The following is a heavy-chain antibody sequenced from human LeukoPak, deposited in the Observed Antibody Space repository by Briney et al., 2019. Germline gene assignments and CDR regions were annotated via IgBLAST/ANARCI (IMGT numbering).Heavy chain of an antibody. CDR3: ARAPPTRTYNAIDY. J-gene: IGHJ4*02. D-gene: IGHD1-1*01. V-gene: IGHV7-4-1*02. Sequence: NTNTGNPTYAQGFTGRFVFSLDTSVSTAYLRISSLKAEDTAVYYCARAPPTRTYNAIDYWGQGTLVTVSS. CDR2: NTNTGNP.